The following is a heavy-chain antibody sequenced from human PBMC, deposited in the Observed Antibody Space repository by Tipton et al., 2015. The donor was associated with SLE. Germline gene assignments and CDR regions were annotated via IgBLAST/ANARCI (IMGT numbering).Heavy chain of an antibody. CDR2: IYHSGTT. CDR3: ARGRGSNSHYYYGLDV. V-gene: IGHV4-59*12. J-gene: IGHJ6*02. Sequence: TLSLTCTVSGDAITNNYWGWFRQPPGKTLEYIGHIYHSGTTNYNPSLESRVTISPDTSKNQVSLKLNSVTAADTAVYYCARGRGSNSHYYYGLDVWGQGTTVTVSS. CDR1: GDAITNNY. D-gene: IGHD4-23*01.